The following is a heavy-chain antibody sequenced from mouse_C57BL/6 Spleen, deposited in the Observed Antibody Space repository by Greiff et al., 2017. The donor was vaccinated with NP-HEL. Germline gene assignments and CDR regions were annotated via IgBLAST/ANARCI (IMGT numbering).Heavy chain of an antibody. CDR1: GFTFSSYA. CDR2: ISDGGSYT. V-gene: IGHV5-4*01. J-gene: IGHJ2*01. D-gene: IGHD2-4*01. CDR3: ARDIDYDYSYFDY. Sequence: EVKVVESGGGLVKPGVSLKLSCAASGFTFSSYAMSWVRQTPEKRLEWVATISDGGSYTYYPDNVKGRFTISRDNAKNNLYLQMSHLKSEDTAMYYCARDIDYDYSYFDYWGQGTTLTVSS.